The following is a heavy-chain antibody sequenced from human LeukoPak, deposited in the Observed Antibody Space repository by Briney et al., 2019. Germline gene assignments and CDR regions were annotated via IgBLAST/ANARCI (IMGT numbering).Heavy chain of an antibody. V-gene: IGHV4-30-4*01. CDR3: ARVPRRSGAAG. D-gene: IGHD1-26*01. J-gene: IGHJ4*02. Sequence: SETLSLTCTVSGCSISSGDYYWSRLRQPPGKGLEWIGYIYYSGSTYYNPSLKSRVTISVDTSKNQFSPKLSSVTAADTAVYYCARVPRRSGAAGWGQGTLVTVSS. CDR1: GCSISSGDYY. CDR2: IYYSGST.